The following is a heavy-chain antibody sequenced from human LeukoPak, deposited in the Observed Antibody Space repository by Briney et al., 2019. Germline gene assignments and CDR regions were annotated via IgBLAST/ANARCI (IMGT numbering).Heavy chain of an antibody. D-gene: IGHD3-10*01. J-gene: IGHJ5*02. Sequence: ASVKVSCKASGYTFTSYGISWVRQAPGQGLEWMGWISAYNGNTNYAQKLQGRVTMTTDASTSTAYMELRSLRSDDTAVYYCARGRITMVRGVITGGGFDPWGQGTLVTVSS. V-gene: IGHV1-18*01. CDR3: ARGRITMVRGVITGGGFDP. CDR2: ISAYNGNT. CDR1: GYTFTSYG.